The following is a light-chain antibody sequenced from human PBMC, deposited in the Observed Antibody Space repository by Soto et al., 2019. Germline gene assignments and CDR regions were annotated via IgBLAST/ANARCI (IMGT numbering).Light chain of an antibody. CDR3: SSYTSSSIYV. J-gene: IGLJ1*01. CDR1: SSDVGGYNY. CDR2: EVN. Sequence: QSVLTQPASASGSPGQSITISCSGTSSDVGGYNYVSWYQQHPGKVPKVMIYEVNHRPAGVSNRFSGSKSGNTASLTISGLQAEDEADYYCSSYTSSSIYVFGTGTRSPS. V-gene: IGLV2-14*01.